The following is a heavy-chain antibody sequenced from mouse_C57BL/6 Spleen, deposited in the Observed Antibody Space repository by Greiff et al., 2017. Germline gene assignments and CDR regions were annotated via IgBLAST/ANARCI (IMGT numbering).Heavy chain of an antibody. V-gene: IGHV1-19*01. D-gene: IGHD1-1*02. CDR1: GYTFTDYY. CDR3: ASERTIVMDY. CDR2: INPYNGGT. J-gene: IGHJ4*01. Sequence: EVQLQQSGPVLVKPGASVKMSCKASGYTFTDYYMNWVKQSHGKSLEWIGVINPYNGGTSYNQKFKGKATLTVDKSSSTAYMELNSLTSEDSAVYYCASERTIVMDYWGQGTSVTVSS.